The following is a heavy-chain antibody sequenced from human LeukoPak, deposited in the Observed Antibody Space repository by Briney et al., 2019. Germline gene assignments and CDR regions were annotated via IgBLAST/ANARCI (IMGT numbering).Heavy chain of an antibody. V-gene: IGHV3-30*04. Sequence: GGSLRLSCAASGFTFSSYAMHWVRQAPGKGLEWVAVISYDGGNKYYADSVKGRFTISRDNSKNTLYLQMNSLRAEDTAVYYCVGGIAVAGSPFGYWGQGTLVTVSS. CDR3: VGGIAVAGSPFGY. J-gene: IGHJ4*02. CDR2: ISYDGGNK. CDR1: GFTFSSYA. D-gene: IGHD6-19*01.